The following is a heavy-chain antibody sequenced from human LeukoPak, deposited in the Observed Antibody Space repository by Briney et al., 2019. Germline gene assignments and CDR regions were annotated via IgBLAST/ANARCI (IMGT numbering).Heavy chain of an antibody. CDR3: ARGIFGVVINDY. Sequence: SETLSLTCTVSGGSISSGDYYWSWIRQPPGKGLEWIGYIYYSGSTYYNPSLKSRVTISVDTSKNQFSLKLSSVTAADTAVYYCARGIFGVVINDYWGQGTLVTVSS. CDR1: GGSISSGDYY. CDR2: IYYSGST. D-gene: IGHD3-3*01. V-gene: IGHV4-30-4*08. J-gene: IGHJ4*02.